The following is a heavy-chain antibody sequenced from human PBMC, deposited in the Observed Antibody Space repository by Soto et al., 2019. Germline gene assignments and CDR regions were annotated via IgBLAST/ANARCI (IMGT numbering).Heavy chain of an antibody. CDR3: ARNVGSSGSSRWFDT. J-gene: IGHJ5*02. CDR2: IWYDGTTT. V-gene: IGHV3-33*01. D-gene: IGHD3-10*01. Sequence: QVQLVESGGGVVQPGRSQTLSCVASGFTLSNYGMHWVRQAPGKGLGWVAVIWYDGTTTYSADSVKGRFSISRDNSKNALFLQLSSLRAEDTAVYYCARNVGSSGSSRWFDTWGQGTLVTVSS. CDR1: GFTLSNYG.